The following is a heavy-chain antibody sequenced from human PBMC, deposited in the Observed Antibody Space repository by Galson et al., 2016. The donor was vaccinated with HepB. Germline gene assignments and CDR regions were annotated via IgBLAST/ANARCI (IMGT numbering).Heavy chain of an antibody. CDR2: ISSSTNYI. CDR1: GFAFSSYS. J-gene: IGHJ6*02. V-gene: IGHV3-21*01. D-gene: IGHD6-13*01. Sequence: SLRLSCAASGFAFSSYSMNWVRQAPGKGLEWVSSISSSTNYIYYVDSVKGRFTTSRDNPKNSLYLQMNTLSAEDTAVYYCARVSNGDRRSWNYYYYAMDVWGQGTTVTVSS. CDR3: ARVSNGDRRSWNYYYYAMDV.